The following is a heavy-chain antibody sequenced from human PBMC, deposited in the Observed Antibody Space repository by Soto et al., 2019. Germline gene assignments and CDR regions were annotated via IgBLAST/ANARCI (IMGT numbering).Heavy chain of an antibody. D-gene: IGHD5-18*01. Sequence: QVQLVESGGGVVQPGRSLRLSCAASGFTFSSYAMHWVRQAPGKGLEWVAVISYDGSNKYYADSVKGRFTSSRDNSKNTLYLQMNSRRAEDTAVYYCAGDKWGYSYGGWFDPWGQGTLVTVSS. J-gene: IGHJ5*02. CDR3: AGDKWGYSYGGWFDP. CDR2: ISYDGSNK. V-gene: IGHV3-30-3*01. CDR1: GFTFSSYA.